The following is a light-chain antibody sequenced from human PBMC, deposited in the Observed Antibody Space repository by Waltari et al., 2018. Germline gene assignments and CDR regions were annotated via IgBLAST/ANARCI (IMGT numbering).Light chain of an antibody. Sequence: DIQMTQFPSSVSASVGDRVTITCRASQDISRCLAWYQQKPGKAPKCLIYAASNLQSGVPSRFSGTGSGTDFTLTISSLQPEDFATYYCQQANSFPLTFGGGTKVEIK. CDR3: QQANSFPLT. J-gene: IGKJ4*01. CDR1: QDISRC. CDR2: AAS. V-gene: IGKV1-12*01.